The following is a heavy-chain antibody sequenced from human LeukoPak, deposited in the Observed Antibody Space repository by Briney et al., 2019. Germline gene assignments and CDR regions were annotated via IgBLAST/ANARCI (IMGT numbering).Heavy chain of an antibody. V-gene: IGHV4-34*01. Sequence: SETLSLTCGVSGGSFSGSYWGWIRQPPGKGLEWIGEINHSGSTNYNPSLKSRVTISVDTSKNQFSLKLSSVTAADTAVYYCARFPPHSRAAAAGTLYHRGAFDIWGQGTMVTVSS. CDR1: GGSFSGSY. D-gene: IGHD6-13*01. J-gene: IGHJ3*02. CDR3: ARFPPHSRAAAAGTLYHRGAFDI. CDR2: INHSGST.